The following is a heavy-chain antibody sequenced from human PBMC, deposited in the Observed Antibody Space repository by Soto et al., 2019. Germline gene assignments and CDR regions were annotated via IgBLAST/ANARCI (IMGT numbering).Heavy chain of an antibody. J-gene: IGHJ4*02. Sequence: GGFLRLSCAASGVTFSSYAMHWVRQAPGKGLEWVAVISYDGSNKYYADSVKGRFTISRDNSKNTLYLQMNSLRAEDTAVYYCARDHRIAAAGKTYYFDYWGQGTLVTVSS. CDR3: ARDHRIAAAGKTYYFDY. CDR1: GVTFSSYA. CDR2: ISYDGSNK. D-gene: IGHD6-13*01. V-gene: IGHV3-30-3*01.